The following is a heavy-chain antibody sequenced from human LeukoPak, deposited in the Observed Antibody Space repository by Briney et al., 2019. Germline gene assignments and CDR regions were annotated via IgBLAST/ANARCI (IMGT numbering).Heavy chain of an antibody. J-gene: IGHJ5*02. CDR2: ISINRGNT. Sequence: ASVKVSCKASGYTSTNYGISWVRQAPGQGLEWMGWISINRGNTNYAQKFQGGVSMTTDTSTSTAYMELRGLRSDDTAMYYCARDVGITVADSFDPGGQGPLVTVSS. D-gene: IGHD1-14*01. V-gene: IGHV1-18*01. CDR3: ARDVGITVADSFDP. CDR1: GYTSTNYG.